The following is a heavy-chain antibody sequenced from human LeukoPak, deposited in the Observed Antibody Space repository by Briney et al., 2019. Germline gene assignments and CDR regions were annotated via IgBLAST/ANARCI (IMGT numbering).Heavy chain of an antibody. CDR2: IYPGDSDT. CDR3: ARGIQGIAVAVDAFDI. J-gene: IGHJ3*02. CDR1: GYSFTSYW. Sequence: GESLKISCKGSGYSFTSYWIGWVRQMPGKGLEWMGIIYPGDSDTRYSPSFQGQVTISADKSISTAYLQWSSLKASDTAMYYCARGIQGIAVAVDAFDIWGQGTMVTVSS. V-gene: IGHV5-51*01. D-gene: IGHD6-19*01.